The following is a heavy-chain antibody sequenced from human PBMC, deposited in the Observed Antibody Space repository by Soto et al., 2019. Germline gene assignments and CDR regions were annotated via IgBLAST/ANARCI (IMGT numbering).Heavy chain of an antibody. D-gene: IGHD6-19*01. J-gene: IGHJ1*01. CDR1: GFTFSSYA. Sequence: QVQLVESGAGVVQPGRSLRLSCAASGFTFSSYAMHWVRQAPGKGLEWVAVISYDGSNKYYADSVKGRFTISRDNSKNTLYLQMNSLRAEDTAVYYCARVPVSSGWDAEYFQHWGQGTLVTVSS. CDR2: ISYDGSNK. V-gene: IGHV3-30-3*01. CDR3: ARVPVSSGWDAEYFQH.